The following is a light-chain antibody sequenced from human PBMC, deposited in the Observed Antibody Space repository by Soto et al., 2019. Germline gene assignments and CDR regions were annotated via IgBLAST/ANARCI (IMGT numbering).Light chain of an antibody. CDR3: SSYTSTSTLV. CDR2: EVR. V-gene: IGLV2-14*01. Sequence: LTQPASVSGSPGQSITISCTGTSSDVGAYKYVSWYQVHPGKAPKLIIYEVRSRPSVVSDRFSGSKSGNTASLTISGLQAEDEANYYCSSYTSTSTLVFGGGTKVTVL. J-gene: IGLJ3*02. CDR1: SSDVGAYKY.